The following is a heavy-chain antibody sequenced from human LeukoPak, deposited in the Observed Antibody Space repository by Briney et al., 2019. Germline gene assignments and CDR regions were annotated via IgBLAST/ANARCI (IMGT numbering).Heavy chain of an antibody. J-gene: IGHJ4*02. CDR3: ARESSSYGGAFDY. CDR1: GGSISSYY. D-gene: IGHD4-23*01. V-gene: IGHV4-59*01. Sequence: SETLSLTCTVSGGSISSYYWSWIRQPPGKGLEWIGYIYYSGSTNYNPSLKGRVTISVDTSKNQFSLKLSSVTAADTAVYYCARESSSYGGAFDYWGQGTLVTVSS. CDR2: IYYSGST.